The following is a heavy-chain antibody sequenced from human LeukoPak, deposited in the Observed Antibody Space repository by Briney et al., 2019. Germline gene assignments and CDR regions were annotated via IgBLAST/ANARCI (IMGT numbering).Heavy chain of an antibody. D-gene: IGHD2-15*01. CDR3: AKDRSSGGSCYNF. CDR2: VGSSGTST. Sequence: GGSLRVSCAASGFIFSSYAMTWVRQAPGKRLEWVSTVGSSGTSTYYADSVKGRFTISRDSSNNTLYLQMNSLRAEDTAVYYCAKDRSSGGSCYNFWGQGTLVTVSS. J-gene: IGHJ4*02. CDR1: GFIFSSYA. V-gene: IGHV3-23*01.